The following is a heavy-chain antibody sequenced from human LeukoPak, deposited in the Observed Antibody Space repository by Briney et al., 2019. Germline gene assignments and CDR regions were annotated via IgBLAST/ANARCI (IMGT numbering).Heavy chain of an antibody. D-gene: IGHD5-24*01. V-gene: IGHV3-21*01. CDR1: GFTFSSYS. J-gene: IGHJ4*02. Sequence: PGGSLRLSCAASGFTFSSYSMNWVRQAPGKGLEWVSSISSSSYIYYADSVKGRFTISRDNAKNSLYLQMNSLRAEDTAVYYCARVGEMATIVRYLDYWGQGTLVTVSS. CDR2: ISSSSYI. CDR3: ARVGEMATIVRYLDY.